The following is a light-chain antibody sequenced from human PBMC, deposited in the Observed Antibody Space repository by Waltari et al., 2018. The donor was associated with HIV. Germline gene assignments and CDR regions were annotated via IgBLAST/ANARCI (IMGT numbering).Light chain of an antibody. CDR1: QSINTY. J-gene: IGKJ2*01. CDR3: QQSYSTPYT. Sequence: DIQMTQSPSSLSASLGDRVTITCRASQSINTYLSWYQQRPGKTPKLLIYAASILQSGVPSRFSGDGSGTDFTLTISSLQPEDFATYYCQQSYSTPYTFGQGTKLEIK. V-gene: IGKV1-39*01. CDR2: AAS.